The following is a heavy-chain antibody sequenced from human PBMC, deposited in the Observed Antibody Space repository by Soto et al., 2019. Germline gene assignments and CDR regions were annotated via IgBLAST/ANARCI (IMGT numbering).Heavy chain of an antibody. V-gene: IGHV4-4*02. J-gene: IGHJ5*02. CDR1: GGTVASSHW. Sequence: QVQLQESGPRLVKPSGSLSLTCGVSGGTVASSHWWSWVRQSPGGGLEWIGNVYHTGDTNLNPSLHIRVTISVDKSNNQFSLRLNSLTAADTAVYFCAREIVTAGGNNYFDPCGPGTLVTVSS. CDR2: VYHTGDT. CDR3: AREIVTAGGNNYFDP. D-gene: IGHD2-21*02.